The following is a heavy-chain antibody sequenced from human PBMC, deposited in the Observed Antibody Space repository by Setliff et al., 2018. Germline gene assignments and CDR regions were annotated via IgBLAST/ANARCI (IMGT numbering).Heavy chain of an antibody. J-gene: IGHJ2*01. CDR3: ARGRPYSNINWYFDL. V-gene: IGHV3-33*08. Sequence: PGGSLRLSCAASGFTFSTYRMHWVRQAPGKGLEWVAVIWGDGGAKYHADSVKGRFTISRDNAKTSLSLQMNSLRAEDTAFYYCARGRPYSNINWYFDLWGRGTLVTVSS. CDR1: GFTFSTYR. D-gene: IGHD6-13*01. CDR2: IWGDGGAK.